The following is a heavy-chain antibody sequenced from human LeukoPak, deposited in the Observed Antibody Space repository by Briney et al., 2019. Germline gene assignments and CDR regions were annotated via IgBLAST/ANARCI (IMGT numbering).Heavy chain of an antibody. V-gene: IGHV4-34*01. CDR3: ARGRGYHVDY. J-gene: IGHJ4*02. CDR2: INHSGST. Sequence: PSETLSHTCAVYGGSFSGYYWSWIRQPPRKGLEWIGEINHSGSTNYNPSLKSRVTISVDTSKNQFSLKLASVTAADTAVYYCARGRGYHVDYWGQGTLVTVSS. CDR1: GGSFSGYY. D-gene: IGHD5-18*01.